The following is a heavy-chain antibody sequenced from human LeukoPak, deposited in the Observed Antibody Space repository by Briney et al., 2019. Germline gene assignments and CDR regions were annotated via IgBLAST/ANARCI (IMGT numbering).Heavy chain of an antibody. CDR3: ARHMGPYYYDSSGVDY. J-gene: IGHJ4*02. CDR2: IYHSGSA. Sequence: KPPETLSLTCAVSDYSISSGYYWGWIRQPPAKGLEWIGSIYHSGSAYYSPSLKSRLTISVDTSKNQFSLKLSSVTAADTAMYYCARHMGPYYYDSSGVDYWGQGTLVTVSS. CDR1: DYSISSGYY. V-gene: IGHV4-38-2*01. D-gene: IGHD3-22*01.